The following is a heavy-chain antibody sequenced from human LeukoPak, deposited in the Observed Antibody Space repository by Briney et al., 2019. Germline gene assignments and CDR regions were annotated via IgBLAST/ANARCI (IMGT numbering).Heavy chain of an antibody. CDR2: IIPILGIA. D-gene: IGHD5-24*01. V-gene: IGHV1-69*04. J-gene: IGHJ3*02. Sequence: SVKVSCKASGGTFSSYAISWVRQAPGQGIEWMGRIIPILGIANYAQKFQGRVTITADKSTSTAYMELSSLRSEDTAVYYCAREELDGYNPGGDAFDIWGQGTMVTVSS. CDR3: AREELDGYNPGGDAFDI. CDR1: GGTFSSYA.